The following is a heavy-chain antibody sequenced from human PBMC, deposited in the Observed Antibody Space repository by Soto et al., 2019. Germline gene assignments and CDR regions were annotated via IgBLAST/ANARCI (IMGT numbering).Heavy chain of an antibody. J-gene: IGHJ6*02. D-gene: IGHD3-10*01. CDR1: GGTSSSYA. V-gene: IGHV1-69*01. CDR2: IIPIFGTA. Sequence: QVQLVQSGAEVKKPGSSVKVSCKASGGTSSSYAISWVRQAPGQGLEWMGGIIPIFGTANYAQKFQGRVTITADESTSTAYMELSSLRSEDTAVYYCARPYGSGSYYNFQDYSYYGMDVWGQGTTVTVSS. CDR3: ARPYGSGSYYNFQDYSYYGMDV.